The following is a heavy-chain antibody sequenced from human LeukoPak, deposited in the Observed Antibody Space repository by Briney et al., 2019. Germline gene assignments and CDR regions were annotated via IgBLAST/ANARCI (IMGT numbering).Heavy chain of an antibody. J-gene: IGHJ4*02. CDR1: GFTFSSYA. Sequence: PGGSLRLSCAASGFTFSSYAMSWVRQAPGKGLEWVSAISGSGGSTYYADSVKGRFTISRDNSKNTLYLQMNSLRAEDTAVYYCAKDLEGYYYGSGSQSSFDYWGQGTLVTVSS. D-gene: IGHD3-10*01. CDR2: ISGSGGST. V-gene: IGHV3-23*01. CDR3: AKDLEGYYYGSGSQSSFDY.